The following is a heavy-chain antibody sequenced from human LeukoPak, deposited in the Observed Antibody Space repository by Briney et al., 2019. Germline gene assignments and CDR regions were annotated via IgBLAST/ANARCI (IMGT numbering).Heavy chain of an antibody. V-gene: IGHV4-34*01. CDR1: GGSFSGYY. D-gene: IGHD3-10*01. CDR2: INHSGST. CDR3: ARFGGSGSSPHDYFDY. J-gene: IGHJ4*02. Sequence: PSETLSLTCAVYGGSFSGYYWSWIRQPPGKGLEWIGEINHSGSTNYNPSLKSRVTISVDTSKNQFSLKLSSVTAADTAVYYCARFGGSGSSPHDYFDYWGQGTLVTVSS.